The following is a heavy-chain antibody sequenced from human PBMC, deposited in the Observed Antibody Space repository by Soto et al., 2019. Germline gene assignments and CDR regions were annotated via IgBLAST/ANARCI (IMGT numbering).Heavy chain of an antibody. Sequence: PSETLSLPCTVSGGSISSGGYYRGWISKHPGKVLEWIGYVYYSGSIYYNPSLKSRVTISVDTSKNQFSLNLSSVTAADTAVYYCARDQEGGSSGNCLDPWGQGTLVTVSS. CDR3: ARDQEGGSSGNCLDP. D-gene: IGHD6-13*01. V-gene: IGHV4-31*03. J-gene: IGHJ5*02. CDR1: GGSISSGGYY. CDR2: VYYSGSI.